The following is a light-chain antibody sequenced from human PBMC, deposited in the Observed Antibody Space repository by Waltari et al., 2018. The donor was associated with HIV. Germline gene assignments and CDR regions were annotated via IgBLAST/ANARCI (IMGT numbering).Light chain of an antibody. J-gene: IGKJ3*01. CDR2: GAS. CDR1: QSVSSN. CDR3: QQDDDWPPLT. V-gene: IGKV3-15*01. Sequence: EIVMTQSPAPLSVSPGERATLPCRASQSVSSNLAWYQQKPGQAHRPLIYGASTRATGIPARFSGSWSGTEFTLTSSSLQSEDSAVYFWQQDDDWPPLTFGPGTKVEIK.